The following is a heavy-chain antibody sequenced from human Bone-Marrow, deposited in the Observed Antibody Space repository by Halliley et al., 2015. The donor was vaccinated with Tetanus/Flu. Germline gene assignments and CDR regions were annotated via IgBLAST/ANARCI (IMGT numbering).Heavy chain of an antibody. J-gene: IGHJ6*02. CDR2: IGGSNTTI. V-gene: IGHV3-48*02. CDR3: AREGRMTVGV. Sequence: GLGWVSCIGGSNTTIYYADSVKGRFTISRDNAENSLFLQMNSLRDEDAAVYYCAREGRMTVGVWGQGTTVTVSS. D-gene: IGHD3-22*01.